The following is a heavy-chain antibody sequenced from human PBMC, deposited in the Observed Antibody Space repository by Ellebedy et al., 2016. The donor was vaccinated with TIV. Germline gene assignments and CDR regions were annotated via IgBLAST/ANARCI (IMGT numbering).Heavy chain of an antibody. J-gene: IGHJ2*01. CDR2: ISWNSGSI. D-gene: IGHD4-17*01. V-gene: IGHV3-9*01. CDR1: GFTFDDNA. CDR3: AKRGDYGDYWYFDL. Sequence: PGGSLRLSCAASGFTFDDNAMHWVRQAPGKGLEWVSGISWNSGSIGYADSVKGRFTISRDNAKNSLYLQMNSLRAEDTALYYCAKRGDYGDYWYFDLWGRGTLVTVSS.